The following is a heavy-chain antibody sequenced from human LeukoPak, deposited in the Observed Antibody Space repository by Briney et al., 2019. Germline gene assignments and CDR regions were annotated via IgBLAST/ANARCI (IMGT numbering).Heavy chain of an antibody. CDR2: ISSDGNTK. V-gene: IGHV3-30-3*01. Sequence: GRSLRLSCAASGFTFSGYFMHWVRQAPGKGLEWVAIISSDGNTKYYADSVKGRFTISRGNSKNTLYLQTNSLRAEDTAVYYCARDSQYAMDVWGQGTTVTVSS. CDR3: ARDSQYAMDV. J-gene: IGHJ6*02. CDR1: GFTFSGYF.